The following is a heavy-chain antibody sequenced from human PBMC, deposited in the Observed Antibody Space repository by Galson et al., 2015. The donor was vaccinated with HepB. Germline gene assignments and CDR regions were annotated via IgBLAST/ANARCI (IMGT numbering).Heavy chain of an antibody. Sequence: SLRLSCAAPGFTFDDYAMHWVRQAPGKGLEWVSGISRNSGSIGYADSVKGRFTISRDNAKNSLYLQMNSLRAEDKAFDYCAKEPAPPTGTSPLGYGMDVWGQGTTVTVSS. CDR1: GFTFDDYA. J-gene: IGHJ6*02. CDR3: AKEPAPPTGTSPLGYGMDV. V-gene: IGHV3-9*01. D-gene: IGHD4-17*01. CDR2: ISRNSGSI.